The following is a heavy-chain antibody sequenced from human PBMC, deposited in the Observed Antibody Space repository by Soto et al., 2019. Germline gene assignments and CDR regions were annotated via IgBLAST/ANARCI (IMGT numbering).Heavy chain of an antibody. V-gene: IGHV3-66*01. Sequence: PGGSLRLSCASSGFTVSSYHMSWVRQAPGKGLEWVSVLYSAGSADFADSVKGRFTVSRDNSKNTLYLQMNSLRAEDTAVFYCAKERSSGWSLDDWGQGTLVTVS. J-gene: IGHJ4*02. D-gene: IGHD6-19*01. CDR1: GFTVSSYH. CDR2: LYSAGSA. CDR3: AKERSSGWSLDD.